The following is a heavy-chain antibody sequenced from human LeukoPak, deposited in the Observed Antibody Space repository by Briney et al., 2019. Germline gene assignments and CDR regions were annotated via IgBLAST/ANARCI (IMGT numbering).Heavy chain of an antibody. D-gene: IGHD3-3*01. Sequence: GGSLRLSCAASGFTFSSYGMHWVRQAPGKGLEWVAFIRYDGSNKYYADSVKGRFTISRDNSKNTLYLHVNSLRPEDTAVYYCARAAYYDFWSGDFDYWGQGTLVTVSS. J-gene: IGHJ4*02. CDR2: IRYDGSNK. CDR3: ARAAYYDFWSGDFDY. V-gene: IGHV3-30*02. CDR1: GFTFSSYG.